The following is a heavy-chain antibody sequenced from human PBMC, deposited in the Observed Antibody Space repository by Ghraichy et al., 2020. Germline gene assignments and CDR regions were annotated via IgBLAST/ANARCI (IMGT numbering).Heavy chain of an antibody. CDR1: GYTFTGYY. V-gene: IGHV1-2*06. D-gene: IGHD1-20*01. CDR3: ARDNWNDVDAFDI. CDR2: INPNSGGT. J-gene: IGHJ3*02. Sequence: ASVKVSSKASGYTFTGYYMHWVRQAPGQGLEWMGRINPNSGGTNYAQKFQGRVTMTRDTSISTAYMELSRLRSDDTAVYYCARDNWNDVDAFDIWGQGTMVTVSS.